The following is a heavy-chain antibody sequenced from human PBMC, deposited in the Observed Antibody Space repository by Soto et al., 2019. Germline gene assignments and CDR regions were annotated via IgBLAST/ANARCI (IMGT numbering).Heavy chain of an antibody. Sequence: GGSLRLSRAASGFTFSSYWMSWVRQAPGKGLEWVANIKQDGSEKYYVDSVKGRFTISRDNAKNSLYLQMNSLRAEDTAVYYCARNSRITIFGVDINMGGYYYYGMDVWGQGTTVTVS. J-gene: IGHJ6*02. CDR3: ARNSRITIFGVDINMGGYYYYGMDV. CDR2: IKQDGSEK. CDR1: GFTFSSYW. V-gene: IGHV3-7*05. D-gene: IGHD3-3*01.